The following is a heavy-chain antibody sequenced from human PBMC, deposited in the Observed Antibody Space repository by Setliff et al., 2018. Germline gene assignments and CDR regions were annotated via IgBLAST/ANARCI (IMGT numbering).Heavy chain of an antibody. CDR2: IYTSGST. CDR3: ARGDSSGNNYPVLDY. V-gene: IGHV4-61*09. D-gene: IGHD5-18*01. Sequence: PSETLSLTCTVSGGSINNGSYYWNWIRQPAGKGLEWIGHIYTSGSTNYNPSLKSRVTISADSSKSQFFLRLTSVTAADTAIYYCARGDSSGNNYPVLDYWGQGTLVTVSS. J-gene: IGHJ4*02. CDR1: GGSINNGSYY.